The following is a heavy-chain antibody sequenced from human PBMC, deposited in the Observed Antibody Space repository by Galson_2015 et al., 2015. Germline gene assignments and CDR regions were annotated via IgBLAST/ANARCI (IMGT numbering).Heavy chain of an antibody. CDR2: IIPIFGTA. V-gene: IGHV1-69*13. CDR3: ASGTYRIAAARRTYYGMDV. J-gene: IGHJ6*02. D-gene: IGHD6-13*01. Sequence: SVKVSCKASGGTFSSYAISWVRQAPGQGLEWMGGIIPIFGTANYAQKFQGRVTITADESTSTAYMELSSLRSEDTAVYYCASGTYRIAAARRTYYGMDVWGQGTTVTVSS. CDR1: GGTFSSYA.